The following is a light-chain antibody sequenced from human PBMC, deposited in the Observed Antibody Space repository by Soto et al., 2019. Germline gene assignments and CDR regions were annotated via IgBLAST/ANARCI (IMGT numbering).Light chain of an antibody. CDR2: DAT. CDR3: QQYGSTPWT. J-gene: IGKJ1*01. CDR1: QRVSNNF. V-gene: IGKV3D-20*01. Sequence: VVLTQFPGTLSLSPGETATLSCGASQRVSNNFLGWYQQKPGLPPRLLTYDATSRANGIPERFSGRGSGTHFTLTISRLEPEDFAVYYCQQYGSTPWTFGRGTKVDIK.